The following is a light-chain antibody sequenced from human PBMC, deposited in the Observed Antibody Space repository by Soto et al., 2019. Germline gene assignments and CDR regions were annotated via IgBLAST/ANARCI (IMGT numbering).Light chain of an antibody. Sequence: QSALTQPASVSGSPGQSITISCTGTSSEGGGYNYVSWYQQHPGKAPKLMIYDVSNRPSGVSNRFSGAKSGNTASLTISGLQAEDEADYYCSSYTSSSTLVFGGGTKVTVL. CDR3: SSYTSSSTLV. CDR1: SSEGGGYNY. CDR2: DVS. J-gene: IGLJ2*01. V-gene: IGLV2-14*01.